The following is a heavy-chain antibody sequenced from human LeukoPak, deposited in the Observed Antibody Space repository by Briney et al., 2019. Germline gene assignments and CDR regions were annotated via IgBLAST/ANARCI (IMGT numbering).Heavy chain of an antibody. J-gene: IGHJ1*01. CDR1: GFTFSSYG. CDR2: IWYGGSNK. Sequence: PGRSLRLSCAASGFTFSSYGMHWVRQAPGKGLEWVAVIWYGGSNKYYADSVKGRFTISRDNSKNTLYLQMNSLRAEDTAVYYCASSPGYCSSTSCFEYFQHWGQGTLVTVSS. D-gene: IGHD2-2*01. V-gene: IGHV3-33*08. CDR3: ASSPGYCSSTSCFEYFQH.